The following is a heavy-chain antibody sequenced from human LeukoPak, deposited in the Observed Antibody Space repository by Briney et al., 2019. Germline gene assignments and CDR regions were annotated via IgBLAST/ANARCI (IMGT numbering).Heavy chain of an antibody. V-gene: IGHV3-30*02. Sequence: PGGSLRLSCAASGFTFSSYGMHWVRQAPGKGLEWVAFIRYDGSNKYYADSVKGRFTISRDNSKNTLYLQMNSLRAEDTAVYYCAKDPDGWELLDWFDPWGQGTLVTVSS. D-gene: IGHD1-26*01. CDR3: AKDPDGWELLDWFDP. J-gene: IGHJ5*02. CDR2: IRYDGSNK. CDR1: GFTFSSYG.